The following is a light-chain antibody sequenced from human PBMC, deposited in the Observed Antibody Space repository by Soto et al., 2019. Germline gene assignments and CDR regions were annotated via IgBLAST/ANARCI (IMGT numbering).Light chain of an antibody. Sequence: DIVMTQSPLSLPVTPGEPASISCRSRQSLLHGNGYNYLDWYLQKPGQSPQLLIYLASSRASGVPDRFSGSGSGTDFTLKISRVEAEDVGVYYCMQALQTTWTFGQGTKLEIK. CDR1: QSLLHGNGYNY. J-gene: IGKJ2*02. CDR2: LAS. CDR3: MQALQTTWT. V-gene: IGKV2-28*01.